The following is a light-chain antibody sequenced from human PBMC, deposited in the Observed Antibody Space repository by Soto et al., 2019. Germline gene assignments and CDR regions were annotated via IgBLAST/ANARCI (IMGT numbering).Light chain of an antibody. CDR1: SSDVGGYKF. Sequence: QSALTQPASASGSPGQSITISCTGTSSDVGGYKFVSWYQQHPGKAPKLMIFEVNKRPSGVSDRFSGSKSGNTASLTFSGIPADHEADYYCSSCASNKSIRVFGGGTKLTVL. CDR3: SSCASNKSIRV. CDR2: EVN. J-gene: IGLJ3*02. V-gene: IGLV2-8*01.